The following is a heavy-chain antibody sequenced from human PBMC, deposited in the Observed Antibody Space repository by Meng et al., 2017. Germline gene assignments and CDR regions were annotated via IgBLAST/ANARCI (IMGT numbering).Heavy chain of an antibody. V-gene: IGHV3-48*03. CDR1: GFTFSSYE. D-gene: IGHD6-19*01. CDR2: ISSSGSTI. CDR3: ARMRSIAVAGTYYYYYGMDV. Sequence: GESLKISCAASGFTFSSYEMNWVRQAPGKGLEWVSYISSSGSTIYYADSVKGRFTISRANAKNSLYLQMNSLRAEDTAVYYCARMRSIAVAGTYYYYYGMDVWGQGTTVTVSS. J-gene: IGHJ6*02.